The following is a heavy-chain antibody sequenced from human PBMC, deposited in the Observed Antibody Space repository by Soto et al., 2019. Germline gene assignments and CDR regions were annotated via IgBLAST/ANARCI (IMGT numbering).Heavy chain of an antibody. J-gene: IGHJ4*02. CDR1: GFAFSQYG. D-gene: IGHD6-19*01. CDR3: AKDVESGWYEAFDY. Sequence: LRLSCTASGFAFSQYGMSWVRQAPGKGLEWVSSIRSFDYRTNYADSVKGRFTISRDNSKSTLSLQMNSLRAEDTAVYYCAKDVESGWYEAFDYWGPGTLVTVPS. CDR2: IRSFDYRT. V-gene: IGHV3-23*01.